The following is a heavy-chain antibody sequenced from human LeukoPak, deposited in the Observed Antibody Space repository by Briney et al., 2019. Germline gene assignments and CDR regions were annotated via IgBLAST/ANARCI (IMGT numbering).Heavy chain of an antibody. D-gene: IGHD3-10*01. CDR1: GGSISSSHYY. CDR3: ARQISDYYYYYIDV. CDR2: IYYSGTT. V-gene: IGHV4-39*01. J-gene: IGHJ6*03. Sequence: KVSETLSLTCTVSGGSISSSHYYWGWIRQTPGKGLEWIGTIYYSGTTYYNPSHEIRATISEDTSKNQFSLTLRSVTAADTAVYYCARQISDYYYYYIDVWGKGTTVTVSS.